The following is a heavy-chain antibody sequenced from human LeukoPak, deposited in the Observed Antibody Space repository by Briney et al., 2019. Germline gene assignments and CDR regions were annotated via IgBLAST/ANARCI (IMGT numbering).Heavy chain of an antibody. CDR2: IIPIFGTA. D-gene: IGHD6-13*01. CDR1: GGTFSSCA. CDR3: ARDYIAAAGRSWFDP. J-gene: IGHJ5*02. Sequence: SVKVSCKASGGTFSSCAISWVRQAPGQGLEWMGRIIPIFGTANYAQKFQGRVTITTDESTSTAYMELSSLRSEDTAVYYCARDYIAAAGRSWFDPWGQGTLVTVSS. V-gene: IGHV1-69*05.